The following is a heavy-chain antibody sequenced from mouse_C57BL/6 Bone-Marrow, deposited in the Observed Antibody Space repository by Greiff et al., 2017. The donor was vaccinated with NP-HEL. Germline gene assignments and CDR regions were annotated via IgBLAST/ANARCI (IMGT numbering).Heavy chain of an antibody. V-gene: IGHV1-19*01. J-gene: IGHJ1*03. D-gene: IGHD4-1*01. CDR3: ARGAWEGWYFDV. Sequence: EVQLQQSGPVLVKPGASVKMSCKASGYTFTDYYMNWVKQSHGKSLEWIGVINPYNGGTSYNQKFKGKATLTVDKSSSTAYMELNSLTSEDSAVYYCARGAWEGWYFDVWGTGTTVTVSS. CDR2: INPYNGGT. CDR1: GYTFTDYY.